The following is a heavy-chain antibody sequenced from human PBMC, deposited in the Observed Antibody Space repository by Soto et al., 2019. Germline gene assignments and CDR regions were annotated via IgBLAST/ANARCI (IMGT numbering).Heavy chain of an antibody. V-gene: IGHV4-59*08. J-gene: IGHJ4*02. Sequence: SETLSLTCTVSGGSISSYYWSWIRQPPGKGLEWIGCIYYSGSTNYNPSLKSRVTISVDTSKNQFSLKLSSVTAADTAVYYCASLVVPAATFDYWGQGTLVTVSS. CDR2: IYYSGST. D-gene: IGHD2-2*01. CDR3: ASLVVPAATFDY. CDR1: GGSISSYY.